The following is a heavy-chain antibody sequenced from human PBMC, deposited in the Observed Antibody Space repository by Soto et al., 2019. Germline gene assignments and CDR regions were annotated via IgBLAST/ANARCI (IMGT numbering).Heavy chain of an antibody. V-gene: IGHV4-59*01. CDR1: GGSISSYY. J-gene: IGHJ6*03. Sequence: SETLSLTCTVSGGSISSYYWSWIRQPPGKGLEWIGYIYYSGSTNYNPSLKSRVTISVDTSKNQFSLKLSSVTAADTAVYYCARNYYGSGSYYNHPPGRHKAYYYMDVWGKGTTVTVSS. CDR3: ARNYYGSGSYYNHPPGRHKAYYYMDV. CDR2: IYYSGST. D-gene: IGHD3-10*01.